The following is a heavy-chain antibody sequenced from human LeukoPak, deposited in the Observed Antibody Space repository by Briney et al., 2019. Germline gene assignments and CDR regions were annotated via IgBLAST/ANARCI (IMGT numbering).Heavy chain of an antibody. Sequence: GGSLRLSCAASGFTFSSYGMHWVRQAPGKGLEWVAVIWYDGSNKYYADSVKGRFTISRDNSKNTLYLQMNSLRAEDTAVYYCAKDRGLEAGATFSFDYWGQGSLVTVSS. V-gene: IGHV3-33*06. CDR1: GFTFSSYG. J-gene: IGHJ4*02. CDR2: IWYDGSNK. CDR3: AKDRGLEAGATFSFDY. D-gene: IGHD1-26*01.